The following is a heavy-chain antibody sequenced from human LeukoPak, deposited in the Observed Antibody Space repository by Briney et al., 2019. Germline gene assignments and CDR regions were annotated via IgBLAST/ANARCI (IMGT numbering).Heavy chain of an antibody. CDR3: AKGDEGYDY. CDR2: ISGGGGGT. D-gene: IGHD2-21*02. CDR1: GFTFSSYA. V-gene: IGHV3-23*01. Sequence: GGSLRLSCAASGFTFSSYAMSWVRQAPGKGLEWVSAISGGGGGTYYADSVKGRFTISRDNSENTLYLQMNSLRAEDTAVYCCAKGDEGYDYWGQGTLVTVSS. J-gene: IGHJ4*02.